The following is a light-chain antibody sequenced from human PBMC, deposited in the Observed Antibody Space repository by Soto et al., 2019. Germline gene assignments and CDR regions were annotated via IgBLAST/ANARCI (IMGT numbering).Light chain of an antibody. V-gene: IGLV1-40*01. CDR3: QSYDTSLSGAWV. J-gene: IGLJ3*02. CDR2: GTT. Sequence: QSVLTQPPSVSRAPGQRITISCTGSPSNIGAGFDVHWYQQFPGTAPKLLIYGTTSRPSGVPDRFSGSQSGTSASLAITGLQVGDEADYYCQSYDTSLSGAWVFGGGTKVTVL. CDR1: PSNIGAGFD.